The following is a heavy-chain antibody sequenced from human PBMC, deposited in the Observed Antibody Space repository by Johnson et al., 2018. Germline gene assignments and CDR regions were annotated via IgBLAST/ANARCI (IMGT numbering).Heavy chain of an antibody. CDR2: IYSEGST. J-gene: IGHJ3*02. CDR1: GFSVSGDY. D-gene: IGHD4-17*01. V-gene: IGHV3-66*02. Sequence: VQLVQAGGRLVQPGGSLRLSCAASGFSVSGDYMNWVRQAPGKGLEWVSVIYSEGSTHYVDSVKGRFTVSRDISKHTLYLQMCSLRVEDTAVYFCARTTRGAFDIWGQGTMVTVSS. CDR3: ARTTRGAFDI.